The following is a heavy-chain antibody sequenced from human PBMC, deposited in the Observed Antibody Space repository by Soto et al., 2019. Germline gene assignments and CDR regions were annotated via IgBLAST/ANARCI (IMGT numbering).Heavy chain of an antibody. CDR3: AIVSYSRYPRYYSYGMDV. Sequence: ETLSLTCTVSGGSISSSSYYWGCIRQPPGKGLEWIGYIYYSGSTYYNPSLKSRVTISVDTSKNQFSLKLTCVTAADTVVYSCAIVSYSRYPRYYSYGMDVWGQGTTVTVSS. J-gene: IGHJ6*02. D-gene: IGHD6-13*01. CDR2: IYYSGST. CDR1: GGSISSSSYY. V-gene: IGHV4-39*07.